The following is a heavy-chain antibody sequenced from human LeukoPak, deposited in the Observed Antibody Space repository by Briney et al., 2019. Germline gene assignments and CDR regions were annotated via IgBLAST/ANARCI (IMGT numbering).Heavy chain of an antibody. CDR2: IYTSGST. Sequence: SQTLSLTCTVSGGSISSGSYYWSWIRQPAGKGLEWIGRIYTSGSTNYNPSLKSRVTISVDTSKNQFSLKLSSVTAADTAAYYCARGGITMVRGVKPYAFDIWGQGTMVTVSS. CDR3: ARGGITMVRGVKPYAFDI. V-gene: IGHV4-61*02. D-gene: IGHD3-10*01. J-gene: IGHJ3*02. CDR1: GGSISSGSYY.